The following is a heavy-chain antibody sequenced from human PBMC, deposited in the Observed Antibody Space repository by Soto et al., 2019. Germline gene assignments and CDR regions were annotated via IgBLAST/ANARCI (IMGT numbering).Heavy chain of an antibody. Sequence: SETLSLTCTVFGGSISSFYWSWIRQPPGKGLEWIGYIYYRGNTDYNPSLKSRVTISLDTPKNQFSLKLSSVTAADTAVYYCARHPGYYDILTGYTTYYFDYWGQGILVTVSS. J-gene: IGHJ4*02. V-gene: IGHV4-59*08. CDR3: ARHPGYYDILTGYTTYYFDY. CDR2: IYYRGNT. D-gene: IGHD3-9*01. CDR1: GGSISSFY.